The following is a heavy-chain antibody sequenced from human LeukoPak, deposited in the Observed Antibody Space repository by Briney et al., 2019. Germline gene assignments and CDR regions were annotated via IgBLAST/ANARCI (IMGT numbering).Heavy chain of an antibody. CDR2: IYSGGST. CDR1: GFTVSSNY. V-gene: IGHV3-53*01. D-gene: IGHD6-13*01. Sequence: PGGSLRHSCAASGFTVSSNYMSWVRQAPGKGLEWVSVIYSGGSTYYADSVKGRFTISRDNSKNTLYLQMNSLRAEDTAVYYCARDLIAAGTGMDVWGQGTTVTVSS. CDR3: ARDLIAAGTGMDV. J-gene: IGHJ6*02.